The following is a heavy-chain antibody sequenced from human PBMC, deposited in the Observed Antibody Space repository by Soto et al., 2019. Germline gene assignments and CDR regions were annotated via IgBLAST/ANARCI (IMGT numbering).Heavy chain of an antibody. D-gene: IGHD3-3*01. CDR3: ARQASEREWLLYIQVQEGYYYYMDV. Sequence: SETLSLTCTVSGGSISSSSYYWGWIRQPPGKGLEWIGSIYYSGSTYYNPSLKSRVTISVDTSKNQFSLKLSSVTAADTAVYYCARQASEREWLLYIQVQEGYYYYMDVWGKGTTVTVSS. CDR2: IYYSGST. CDR1: GGSISSSSYY. V-gene: IGHV4-39*01. J-gene: IGHJ6*03.